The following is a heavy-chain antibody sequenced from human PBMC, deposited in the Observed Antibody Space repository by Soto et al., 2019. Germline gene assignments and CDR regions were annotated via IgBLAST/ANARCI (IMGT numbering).Heavy chain of an antibody. D-gene: IGHD4-17*01. J-gene: IGHJ4*02. CDR1: GYTFTIYW. Sequence: LKISCQVSGYTFTIYWIGWVRQMPGKVLEWMGIIYPSDSDTRYSPSFQGQVTISADQSINTAYLQWDSLKASDTAIYYCARPANTVADHFDLWGQGTPVTVSS. V-gene: IGHV5-51*01. CDR3: ARPANTVADHFDL. CDR2: IYPSDSDT.